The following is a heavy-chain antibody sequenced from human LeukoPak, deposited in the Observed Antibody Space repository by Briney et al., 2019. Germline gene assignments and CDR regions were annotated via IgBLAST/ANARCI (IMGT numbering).Heavy chain of an antibody. CDR2: IYSGGST. CDR3: ARLAATATGAFDI. CDR1: GFTVSSNY. Sequence: GGSLRLSCAASGFTVSSNYMSWVRQAPGKGLEWVSVIYSGGSTYYADSVKGRFTISRDNSKNTLYLQMNSLRAEDTAVYYCARLAATATGAFDIWGQGTMVTVSS. V-gene: IGHV3-66*01. D-gene: IGHD6-13*01. J-gene: IGHJ3*02.